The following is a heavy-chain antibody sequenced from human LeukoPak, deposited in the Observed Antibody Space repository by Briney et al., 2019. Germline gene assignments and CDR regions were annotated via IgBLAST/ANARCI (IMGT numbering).Heavy chain of an antibody. J-gene: IGHJ4*02. Sequence: SETLSLTCTVPGGSISSSSYYWGWIRQPPGKGLEWIGSIYYSGSTYYNPSLKSRVTISVDTSKKQFSLKLSSVTAADTAVYYCARFSSGWYSGDYWGQGTLVTVTS. CDR2: IYYSGST. CDR1: GGSISSSSYY. D-gene: IGHD6-19*01. V-gene: IGHV4-39*01. CDR3: ARFSSGWYSGDY.